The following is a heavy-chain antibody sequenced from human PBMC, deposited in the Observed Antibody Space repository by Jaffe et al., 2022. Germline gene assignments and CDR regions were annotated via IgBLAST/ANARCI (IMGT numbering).Heavy chain of an antibody. CDR2: ISSSGSTI. V-gene: IGHV3-48*03. CDR1: GFTFSSYE. Sequence: EVQLVESGGGLVQPGGSLRLSCAASGFTFSSYEMNWVRQAPGKGLEWVSYISSSGSTIYYADSVKGRFTISRDNAKNSLYLQMNSLRAEDTAVYYCARTGITMVRGGDDAFDIWGQGTMVTVSS. J-gene: IGHJ3*02. CDR3: ARTGITMVRGGDDAFDI. D-gene: IGHD3-10*01.